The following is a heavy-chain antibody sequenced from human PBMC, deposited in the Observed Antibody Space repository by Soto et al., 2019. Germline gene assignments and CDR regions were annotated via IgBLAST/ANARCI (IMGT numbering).Heavy chain of an antibody. D-gene: IGHD6-13*01. J-gene: IGHJ4*02. Sequence: AASVKVSCKASGGTFSSYAISWVRQAPGQGLEWMGGIIPIFGTANYAQKFQGRVTITADESTSTAYMELSSLRSEDTAVYYCATARDSSSLYYFDYCGQGTLVTVSS. CDR1: GGTFSSYA. V-gene: IGHV1-69*13. CDR2: IIPIFGTA. CDR3: ATARDSSSLYYFDY.